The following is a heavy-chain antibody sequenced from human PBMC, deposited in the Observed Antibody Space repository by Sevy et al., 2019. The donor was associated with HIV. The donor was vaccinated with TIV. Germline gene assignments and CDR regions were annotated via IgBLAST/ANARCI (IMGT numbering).Heavy chain of an antibody. CDR2: IYPGDSDT. D-gene: IGHD6-13*01. CDR1: GYSFTSYW. J-gene: IGHJ5*02. V-gene: IGHV5-51*01. CDR3: ARHIWAAAGTFLVGWFDP. Sequence: GEALKISCKGSGYSFTSYWIGWVRQMPGKGLGGVGIIYPGDSDTRYSPSFQGKVTISAAKSINTAYLQWSSLTASDTAMSYCARHIWAAAGTFLVGWFDPWGQGPLVTVSS.